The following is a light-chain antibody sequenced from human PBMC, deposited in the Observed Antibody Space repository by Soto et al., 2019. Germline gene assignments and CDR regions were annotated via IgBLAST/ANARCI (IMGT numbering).Light chain of an antibody. CDR2: GAS. CDR1: ETVRTF. J-gene: IGKJ1*01. V-gene: IGKV3-11*01. Sequence: EVVLTQSPATLSLSPGERATLSCRASETVRTFVDWYQQKPGQPPRLLIYGASNRDTGIPARFRGSGSGTDFTPAISDLEPKDFAVYYCQQHSHWPPWTFGQGTRVEIQ. CDR3: QQHSHWPPWT.